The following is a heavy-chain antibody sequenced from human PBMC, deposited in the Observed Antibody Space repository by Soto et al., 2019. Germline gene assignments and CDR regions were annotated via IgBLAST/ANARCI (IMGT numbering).Heavy chain of an antibody. CDR2: ISSSGSTI. J-gene: IGHJ6*02. CDR3: ARGDSSGYYRYYYYYGMDV. D-gene: IGHD3-22*01. Sequence: GGSLRLSCAASGFTFSDCYMSWIRQAPGKGLEWVSYISSSGSTIYYADSVKGRFTISRDNAKNSLYLQMNSLRAEDTAVYYCARGDSSGYYRYYYYYGMDVWGQGTTVTVSS. CDR1: GFTFSDCY. V-gene: IGHV3-11*01.